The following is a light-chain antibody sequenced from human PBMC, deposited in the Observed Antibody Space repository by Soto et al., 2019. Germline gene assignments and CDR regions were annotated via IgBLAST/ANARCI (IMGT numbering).Light chain of an antibody. V-gene: IGKV1-5*03. CDR1: QSISSW. CDR3: QQYNDNWT. J-gene: IGKJ1*01. Sequence: DIQMTQSPSTLSASVGDRVTITCRASQSISSWLAWHQQTPGKAPRLLIYKASNLESGVPSRFSGSGSGTEFSLTITSLQPDDSATYYCQQYNDNWTFGQGTKVDIK. CDR2: KAS.